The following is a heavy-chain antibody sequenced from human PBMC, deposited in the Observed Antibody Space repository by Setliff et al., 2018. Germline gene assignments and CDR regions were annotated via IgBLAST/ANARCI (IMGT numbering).Heavy chain of an antibody. CDR3: ARGFYDSSGYPIDY. CDR2: ISRSSTYI. Sequence: PGGSLRLSCAASGFTFSNYAMSWVRQAPGKGLEWVSSISRSSTYIYYADSVKGRFTISRDNAKNSLYLQMNSLRAEDTAVYYCARGFYDSSGYPIDYWGQGTLVTVSS. CDR1: GFTFSNYA. D-gene: IGHD3-22*01. J-gene: IGHJ4*02. V-gene: IGHV3-21*01.